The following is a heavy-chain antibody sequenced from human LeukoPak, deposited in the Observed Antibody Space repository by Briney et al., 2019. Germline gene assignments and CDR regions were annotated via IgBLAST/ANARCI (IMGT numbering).Heavy chain of an antibody. CDR3: ARILTEYDDY. CDR1: GGSISSYY. J-gene: IGHJ4*02. Sequence: SETLSLTCTVSGGSISSYYWSWIRQPPGKGLGWIGYIYYSGSTNYNPSLKSRVTISVDTSKNQFSLKLSSVTAADTAVYYCARILTEYDDYWGQGTLVTVSS. D-gene: IGHD3-9*01. CDR2: IYYSGST. V-gene: IGHV4-59*01.